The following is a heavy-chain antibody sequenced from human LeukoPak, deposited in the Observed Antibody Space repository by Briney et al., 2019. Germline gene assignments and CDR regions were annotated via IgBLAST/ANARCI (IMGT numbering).Heavy chain of an antibody. J-gene: IGHJ4*02. CDR2: IHSSGTA. CDR1: GGSISSGGYS. Sequence: SETLSLTCSVSGGSISSGGYSWNWIRQPPGKGLEWIGYIHSSGTAYYNPSLKSRVTISVDTSKNQFSLKLSSVTAADTAVYYCARAYSSSWPHLDYWGQGTLVTVSS. CDR3: ARAYSSSWPHLDY. V-gene: IGHV4-30-2*01. D-gene: IGHD6-13*01.